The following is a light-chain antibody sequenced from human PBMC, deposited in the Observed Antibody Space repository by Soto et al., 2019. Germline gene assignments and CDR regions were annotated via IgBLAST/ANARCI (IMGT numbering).Light chain of an antibody. CDR1: QDISYY. J-gene: IGKJ1*01. V-gene: IGKV1-27*01. Sequence: DIQMTQSPSSLSASVGYRFTITCRANQDISYYLAWYQQKQGKVPKLLIYGASTLQSGVPSRFSGSGSGTDFTLTISSLQPDDFATYYCQQYDSYSWTFGQGTKGDIK. CDR3: QQYDSYSWT. CDR2: GAS.